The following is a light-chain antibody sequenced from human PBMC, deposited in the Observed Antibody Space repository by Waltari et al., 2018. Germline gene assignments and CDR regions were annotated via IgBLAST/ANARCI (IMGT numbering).Light chain of an antibody. V-gene: IGLV2-23*01. CDR1: SSDVGGYCL. CDR2: EDS. CDR3: CSYVRNVTWV. J-gene: IGLJ3*02. Sequence: QSALTQPASVSGSPGQSITLSCIGTSSDVGGYCLVSWYQQHPGKAPKLMIYEDSKRPAGVSNRLSGLKTGNTASLTISGLQAEDEADYYCCSYVRNVTWVFGGGTKLTVL.